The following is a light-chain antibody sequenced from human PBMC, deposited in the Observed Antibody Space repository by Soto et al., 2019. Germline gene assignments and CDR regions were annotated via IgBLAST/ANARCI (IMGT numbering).Light chain of an antibody. CDR1: QSISSY. V-gene: IGKV3-11*01. Sequence: EIVLTQSPATLSLSHEDTATLSCRASQSISSYLAWYQQKPGQAPRLLIYDASNRATGIPARFSGSGSGTDFTLTISSLESEDFSVYYCLQRSNLFTFGPGTRVDIK. CDR3: LQRSNLFT. J-gene: IGKJ3*01. CDR2: DAS.